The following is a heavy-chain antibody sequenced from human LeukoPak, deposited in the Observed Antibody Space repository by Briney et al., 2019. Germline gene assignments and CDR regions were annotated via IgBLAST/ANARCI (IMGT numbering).Heavy chain of an antibody. CDR2: MNPYTGKT. D-gene: IGHD2-15*01. Sequence: ASVNVCCEAAGHSFGYFDVNWVRQAPGQGLEWMGWMNPYTGKTGFAQKFQGRVTTTSERSRSKVYMELRSVTPEDTAVYYCARAARASTSTSFSYYYYMDVWGKGTTVTVS. V-gene: IGHV1-8*03. CDR1: GHSFGYFD. CDR3: ARAARASTSTSFSYYYYMDV. J-gene: IGHJ6*03.